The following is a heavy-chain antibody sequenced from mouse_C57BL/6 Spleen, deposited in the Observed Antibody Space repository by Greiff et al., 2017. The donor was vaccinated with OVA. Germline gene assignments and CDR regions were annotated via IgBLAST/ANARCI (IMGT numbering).Heavy chain of an antibody. Sequence: QVQLQQPGTELVKPGASVKLSCKASGYTFTSYWMHWVKQRPGQGLEWIGNINPSNGGTNYNEKFKSKATLTADKSSSTASMQLSSLTSADSAVSDYARGLQRYWCFDVWGKGTTVTVSS. CDR2: INPSNGGT. V-gene: IGHV1-53*01. J-gene: IGHJ1*03. D-gene: IGHD2-13*01. CDR3: ARGLQRYWCFDV. CDR1: GYTFTSYW.